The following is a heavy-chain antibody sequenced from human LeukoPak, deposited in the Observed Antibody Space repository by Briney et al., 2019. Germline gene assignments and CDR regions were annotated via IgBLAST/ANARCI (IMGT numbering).Heavy chain of an antibody. CDR3: ARVDSHNYDSSGYYYRAFDI. V-gene: IGHV3-33*01. J-gene: IGHJ3*02. Sequence: AGGSLRPSCAASGFTFSSYGMHWVRQAPGKGLEWVAVIWYDGSNKYYADSVKGRFTISRDNSKNTLYLQMNSLRAEDTAVYYCARVDSHNYDSSGYYYRAFDIWGQGTMVTVSS. CDR2: IWYDGSNK. D-gene: IGHD3-22*01. CDR1: GFTFSSYG.